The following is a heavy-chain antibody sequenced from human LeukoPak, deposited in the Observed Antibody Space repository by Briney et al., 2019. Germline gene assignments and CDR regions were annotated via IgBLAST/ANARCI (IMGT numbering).Heavy chain of an antibody. J-gene: IGHJ6*03. CDR1: GYTFTGYY. D-gene: IGHD3-10*01. V-gene: IGHV1-2*02. Sequence: GASVKVSCKASGYTFTGYYMHWVRQAPGQGLEWMGWINPNSGGTNYAQKFQGRVTMTRDTSISTAYMELSRLRSDDTAVYYCARSGSIWVGELYHIGGGYMDVWGKGTTVTISS. CDR3: ARSGSIWVGELYHIGGGYMDV. CDR2: INPNSGGT.